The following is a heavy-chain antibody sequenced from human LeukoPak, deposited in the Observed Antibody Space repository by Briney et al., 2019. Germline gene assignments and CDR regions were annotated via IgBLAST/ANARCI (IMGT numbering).Heavy chain of an antibody. D-gene: IGHD4/OR15-4a*01. CDR1: GYTFTGYY. J-gene: IGHJ3*02. Sequence: ASVKVSCKASGYTFTGYYMHWVRQAPGQGLEWMGGIIPIFGTANYAQKFQGRVTITTDESTSTAYMELSSLRSEDTAVYYCARIHDYGGPDAFDIWGQGTMVTVSS. V-gene: IGHV1-69*05. CDR2: IIPIFGTA. CDR3: ARIHDYGGPDAFDI.